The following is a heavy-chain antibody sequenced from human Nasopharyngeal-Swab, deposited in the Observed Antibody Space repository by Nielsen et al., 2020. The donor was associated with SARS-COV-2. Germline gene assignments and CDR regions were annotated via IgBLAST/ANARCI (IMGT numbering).Heavy chain of an antibody. Sequence: LSLTCAASGFTFSSYAMHWVRQAPGKGLEWVAVISYDGSNKYYADSVKGRFTISRDNSKNTLYLQMNSLRAEDTAVYYCARVGGYCSSTSCYWGMDVWGQGTTVTVSS. D-gene: IGHD2-2*01. V-gene: IGHV3-30-3*01. J-gene: IGHJ6*02. CDR2: ISYDGSNK. CDR1: GFTFSSYA. CDR3: ARVGGYCSSTSCYWGMDV.